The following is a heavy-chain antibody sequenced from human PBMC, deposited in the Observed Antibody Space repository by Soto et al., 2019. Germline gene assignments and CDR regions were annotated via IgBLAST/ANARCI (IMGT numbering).Heavy chain of an antibody. CDR2: INAGNGNT. J-gene: IGHJ3*02. CDR3: ARDRRSVDQWLGAFDI. Sequence: ASVKVSCKASGYTFTSYAMHWVRQAPGQRLEWMGWINAGNGNTKYSQKFQGRVTITRDTSASTAYMELSSLRSEDTAVYYCARDRRSVDQWLGAFDIWGQGTMVTVSS. CDR1: GYTFTSYA. D-gene: IGHD6-19*01. V-gene: IGHV1-3*01.